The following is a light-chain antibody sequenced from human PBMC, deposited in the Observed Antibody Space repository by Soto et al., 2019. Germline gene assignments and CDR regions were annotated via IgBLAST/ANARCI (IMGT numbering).Light chain of an antibody. J-gene: IGLJ1*01. CDR1: GSDVGGYDY. CDR2: EVT. CDR3: SSFTSISTYV. Sequence: QSVLTQPASVSGSPGQSITISCTGTGSDVGGYDYVSWYQHHPGKAPKVMIYEVTNRPSGVSNRFSGSKSGNAASLTISGLQAEDEADYYCSSFTSISTYVFGTGTKVTVL. V-gene: IGLV2-14*01.